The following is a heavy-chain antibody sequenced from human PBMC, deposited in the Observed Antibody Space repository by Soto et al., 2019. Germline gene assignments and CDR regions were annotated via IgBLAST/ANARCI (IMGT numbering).Heavy chain of an antibody. CDR3: ARDREYSYGYGVDY. J-gene: IGHJ4*02. D-gene: IGHD5-18*01. CDR2: IYYSGST. CDR1: GGSISSGGYY. Sequence: QVQLQESGPGLVKPSQTLSLTCTVSGGSISSGGYYWSWIRQHPGKGLEWIGYIYYSGSTYYNPSLKSRVTISVDTSKNQFSLKLSSVTAADTAVYYCARDREYSYGYGVDYWGQGTLVTVSS. V-gene: IGHV4-31*03.